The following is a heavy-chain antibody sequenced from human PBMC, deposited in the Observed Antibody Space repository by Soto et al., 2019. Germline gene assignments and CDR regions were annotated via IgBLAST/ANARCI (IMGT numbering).Heavy chain of an antibody. J-gene: IGHJ5*02. V-gene: IGHV4-30-4*01. CDR3: ARGVTVFGLVSRFWFDP. Sequence: QVLLQESGPGLVKSSQTLSLTCTVSGGSISSGDYSWSWVRQSPGKGLEWIGHIYNIGITYYNPSLKSRVVISIDTSRNQFSLRLNSLTAADRAVYFCARGVTVFGLVSRFWFDPWGQGTVVTVSS. CDR1: GGSISSGDYS. CDR2: IYNIGIT. D-gene: IGHD3-3*01.